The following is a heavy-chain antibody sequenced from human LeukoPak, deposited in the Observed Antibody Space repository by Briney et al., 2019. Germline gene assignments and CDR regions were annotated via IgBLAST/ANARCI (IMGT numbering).Heavy chain of an antibody. CDR2: ISAYNGNT. J-gene: IGHJ4*02. CDR3: ARDPGYVWGSYRPFDY. D-gene: IGHD3-16*02. V-gene: IGHV1-18*01. Sequence: ASVKVSCKASGYTFTSYGISWVRQAPGQGLEWMGWISAYNGNTNYAQKLQGRVTMTTDTSTSTAYMELRSLRSDDTAVYYCARDPGYVWGSYRPFDYWAREPWSPSPQ. CDR1: GYTFTSYG.